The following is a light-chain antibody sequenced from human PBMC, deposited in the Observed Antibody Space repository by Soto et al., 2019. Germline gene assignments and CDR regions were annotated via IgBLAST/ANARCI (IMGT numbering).Light chain of an antibody. CDR2: KAS. V-gene: IGKV1-5*03. Sequence: DIQMTQSPSTLSGSVGDRVTITCRASQTISSWLAWYQQKPGKAPKLLIYKASTLKSGVPSRFSGSGSGTEFILTISSLQSEDFAVYYCQQYDIWPPTFGQGTKVDIK. CDR3: QQYDIWPPT. J-gene: IGKJ1*01. CDR1: QTISSW.